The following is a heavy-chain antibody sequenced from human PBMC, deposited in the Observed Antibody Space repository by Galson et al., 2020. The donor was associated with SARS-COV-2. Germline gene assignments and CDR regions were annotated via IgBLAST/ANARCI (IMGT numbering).Heavy chain of an antibody. D-gene: IGHD6-13*01. CDR3: ARGGMDSISWLGYYFDY. Sequence: GGSLRLSCAASGFTFSSYGMHWVRQAPGKGLEWVAVIWYDGSNKYYADSVKGRFTISRDNSKNTLYLQMNSLRAEDTAVYYCARGGMDSISWLGYYFDYWGQGTLVTVSS. CDR1: GFTFSSYG. J-gene: IGHJ4*02. CDR2: IWYDGSNK. V-gene: IGHV3-33*01.